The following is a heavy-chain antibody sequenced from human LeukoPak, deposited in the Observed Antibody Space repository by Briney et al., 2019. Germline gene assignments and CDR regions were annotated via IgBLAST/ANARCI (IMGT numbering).Heavy chain of an antibody. J-gene: IGHJ4*02. D-gene: IGHD2-15*01. CDR3: VRGYCSGGSCYAAY. Sequence: ASVKVSCKASGYTFTGYYMHWVRQAPGQGLEWMGWINPNSGGTNYAQKFQGRVTMTRDTSISTAYMELSRLRSDDTAVYYCVRGYCSGGSCYAAYWGQGTLVTVSS. CDR1: GYTFTGYY. V-gene: IGHV1-2*02. CDR2: INPNSGGT.